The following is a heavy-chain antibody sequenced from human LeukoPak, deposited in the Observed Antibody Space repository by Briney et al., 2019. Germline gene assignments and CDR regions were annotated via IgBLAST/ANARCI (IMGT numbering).Heavy chain of an antibody. CDR1: GFTFSSYN. CDR3: AKGRTVAAAGNWFDP. D-gene: IGHD6-13*01. Sequence: PGGSLRLSCAASGFTFSSYNMNWVRQAPGKGLEWVSSTTSSSSYIYYADSVKGRFTISRDNSKNTLYLQMNSLRAEDTAVYYCAKGRTVAAAGNWFDPWGQGTLVSVSS. V-gene: IGHV3-21*04. CDR2: TTSSSSYI. J-gene: IGHJ5*02.